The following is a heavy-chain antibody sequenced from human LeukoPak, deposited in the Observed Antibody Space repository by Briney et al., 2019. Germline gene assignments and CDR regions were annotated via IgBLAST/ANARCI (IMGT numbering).Heavy chain of an antibody. J-gene: IGHJ4*02. V-gene: IGHV1-2*02. Sequence: ASVKVSCKASGCTFTGYYMHWVRQAPGQGLEWMGWINPNSGGTNYAQKFQGRVTMTRDTSISTAYMELSRLRSDDTAVYYCARVASRWLYYYDSSGYEIDYWGQGTLVTVSS. CDR3: ARVASRWLYYYDSSGYEIDY. CDR1: GCTFTGYY. CDR2: INPNSGGT. D-gene: IGHD3-22*01.